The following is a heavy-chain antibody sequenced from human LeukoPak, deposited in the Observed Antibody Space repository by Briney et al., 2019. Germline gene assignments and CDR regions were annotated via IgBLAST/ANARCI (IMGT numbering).Heavy chain of an antibody. V-gene: IGHV4-38-2*02. CDR2: IYHSGST. D-gene: IGHD4-11*01. CDR3: ARVVSNSVSYYYYYYMDV. Sequence: PSETLSLTCTVSGYSISSGYYWGWIRQPPGKGLEWIGSIYHSGSTYYNPSLKSRVTISVDTSKNQFSLKLSSVTAADTAVYYCARVVSNSVSYYYYYYMDVWGKGTTVTVSS. CDR1: GYSISSGYY. J-gene: IGHJ6*03.